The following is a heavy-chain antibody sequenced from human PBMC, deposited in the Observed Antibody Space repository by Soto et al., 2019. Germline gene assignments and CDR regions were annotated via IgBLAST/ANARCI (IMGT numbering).Heavy chain of an antibody. Sequence: PGGSLRLSCAASGFAFSSHPMSWVRQAPERGLEWVSGISDSGGLTYNADSVKGRFTISRDNAKNSLYLQMNSLRAEDTAVYYCARDYCSSTSCYHYWFDPWGQGTLVTVSS. D-gene: IGHD2-2*01. CDR2: ISDSGGLT. V-gene: IGHV3-21*01. CDR3: ARDYCSSTSCYHYWFDP. CDR1: GFAFSSHP. J-gene: IGHJ5*02.